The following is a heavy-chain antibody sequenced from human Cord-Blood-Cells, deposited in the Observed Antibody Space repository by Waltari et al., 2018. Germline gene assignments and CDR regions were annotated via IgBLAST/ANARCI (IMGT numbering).Heavy chain of an antibody. D-gene: IGHD7-27*01. V-gene: IGHV6-1*01. CDR1: GDSVPSNSAA. CDR2: TYYRSKWYN. J-gene: IGHJ6*02. Sequence: QVQLQQSGPGLVKPSQTLSLTCAISGDSVPSNSAAWNWIRQSPSRGLEWLGRTYYRSKWYNDYAVSVKSRITINPDTSKNQFSLQLNSVTPEDTAVYYCARAPQLTLKRLYYYYGMDVWGQGTTVTVSS. CDR3: ARAPQLTLKRLYYYYGMDV.